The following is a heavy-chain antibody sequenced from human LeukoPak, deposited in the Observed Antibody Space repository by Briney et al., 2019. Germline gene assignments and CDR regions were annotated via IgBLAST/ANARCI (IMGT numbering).Heavy chain of an antibody. Sequence: PSETLSLTCTVSGGSISSGDYYWSWIRQPPGRGLEWIGYIYYSGSTYYNPSLKSRVTISVDTSKNQFSLKLSSVTAADTAVYYCARVREAELFDYWGQGTLVTASS. CDR1: GGSISSGDYY. D-gene: IGHD1-7*01. CDR2: IYYSGST. CDR3: ARVREAELFDY. V-gene: IGHV4-30-4*08. J-gene: IGHJ4*02.